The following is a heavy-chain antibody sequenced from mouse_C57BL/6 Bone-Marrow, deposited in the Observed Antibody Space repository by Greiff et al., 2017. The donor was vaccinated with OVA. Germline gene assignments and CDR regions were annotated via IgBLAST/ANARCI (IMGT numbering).Heavy chain of an antibody. Sequence: EVKVVESGVGLVKPGGSLKLSCAASGFTFSSYAMSWVRQTPEKRLEWVATISDGGSYTYYPDNVQGRFTISRDNAKNNLDLQMSHLKSEDTAMYYCARDFDGYYPAWFAYWGQGTLVTVSA. V-gene: IGHV5-4*01. CDR1: GFTFSSYA. CDR2: ISDGGSYT. CDR3: ARDFDGYYPAWFAY. D-gene: IGHD2-3*01. J-gene: IGHJ3*01.